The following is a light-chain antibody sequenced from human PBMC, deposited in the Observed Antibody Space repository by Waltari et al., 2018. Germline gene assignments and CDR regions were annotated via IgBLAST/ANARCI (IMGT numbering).Light chain of an antibody. J-gene: IGKJ5*01. CDR3: QQRSSGPPVT. Sequence: EVVLTQSPPTLSLSPGERATLSCRASQSVSTYLAWYQHKPGQPPRLLIFNASYRATGLPTRFSGSGSSTDFTLTISSLEPEDFAVYYCQQRSSGPPVTFGQGTRVEI. CDR1: QSVSTY. V-gene: IGKV3-11*01. CDR2: NAS.